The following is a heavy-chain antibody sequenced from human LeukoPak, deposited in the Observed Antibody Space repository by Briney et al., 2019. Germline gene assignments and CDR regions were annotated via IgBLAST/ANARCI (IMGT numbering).Heavy chain of an antibody. CDR1: GGSISSGSYY. CDR3: AREGQWLVRY. CDR2: IYTSGST. Sequence: SETLSLACTVSGGSISSGSYYWSWIRQPAGKGLEWIGRIYTSGSTNYNPSLKSRVTISVDTSKNQFSLKLSSVTAADTAVYYCAREGQWLVRYWGQGTLVAVSS. J-gene: IGHJ4*02. V-gene: IGHV4-61*02. D-gene: IGHD6-19*01.